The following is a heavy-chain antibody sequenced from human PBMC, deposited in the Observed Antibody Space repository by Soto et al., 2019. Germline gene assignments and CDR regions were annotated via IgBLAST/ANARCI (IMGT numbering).Heavy chain of an antibody. CDR2: IFPGGVNI. D-gene: IGHD3-10*01. J-gene: IGHJ4*02. V-gene: IGHV1-46*01. CDR3: VKQSGSGSYFNVGSGGHFDY. CDR1: GYSFTRHY. Sequence: ASVKVSCKAIGYSFTRHYMHWVRQAPGQGLEWMGTIFPGGVNIAYAQKFEGRVTMTKNTLYLQMTSLRAEDTAVYYCVKQSGSGSYFNVGSGGHFDYWGQGTLVTVSS.